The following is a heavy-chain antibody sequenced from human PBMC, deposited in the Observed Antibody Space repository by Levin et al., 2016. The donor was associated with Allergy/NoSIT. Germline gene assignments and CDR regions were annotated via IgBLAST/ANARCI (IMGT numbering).Heavy chain of an antibody. Sequence: WIRQPPGKGLEWIGDINDRGSTNYNPSLKSRVTISIDTSKNQFSLKLSSVTAADTAVYYCARGGGYSFGPGSYDNYMDVWGRGTTVTVSS. CDR2: INDRGST. J-gene: IGHJ6*03. CDR3: ARGGGYSFGPGSYDNYMDV. D-gene: IGHD3-16*01. V-gene: IGHV4-34*01.